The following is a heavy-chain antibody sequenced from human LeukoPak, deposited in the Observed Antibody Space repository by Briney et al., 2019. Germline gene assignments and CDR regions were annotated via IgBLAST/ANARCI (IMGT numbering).Heavy chain of an antibody. CDR1: GGSISSSSYY. CDR2: IYYSGST. V-gene: IGHV4-39*01. J-gene: IGHJ4*02. Sequence: SETLSLTCTVSGGSISSSSYYWGWIRQPPGKGLEWIGSIYYSGSTYYNPSLKSRVTISVDTSKNQFSLKLSSVTAADTAVYYCARTTVPPKYYFDYWGQGTLVTVSS. D-gene: IGHD4-11*01. CDR3: ARTTVPPKYYFDY.